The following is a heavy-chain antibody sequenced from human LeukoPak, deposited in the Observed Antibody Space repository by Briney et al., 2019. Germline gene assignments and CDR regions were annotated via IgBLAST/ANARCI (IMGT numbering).Heavy chain of an antibody. CDR1: GGSISSSESH. J-gene: IGHJ3*01. Sequence: PSETLSLTCTVSGGSISSSESHWSWIRQPPEKGLEWIGYISYSGGTSYNPSLRSRLTMSLVTSNNQVSLKLSSVTAADTAVYYCARETVDWSDAFDVWGQGTMVTISS. CDR2: ISYSGGT. V-gene: IGHV4-30-4*08. CDR3: ARETVDWSDAFDV. D-gene: IGHD5-12*01.